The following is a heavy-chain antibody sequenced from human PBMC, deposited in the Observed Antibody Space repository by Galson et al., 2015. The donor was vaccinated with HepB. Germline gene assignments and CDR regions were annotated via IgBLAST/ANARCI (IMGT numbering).Heavy chain of an antibody. V-gene: IGHV1-2*04. Sequence: SVKVSCKASGYTFTGYYMHWVRQAPGQGLEWMGWINPNSGGTNYAQKFQGWVTMTRDTSDSTAYMELSRLRSDDTAVYYCAREYSTSSRFFYFMDVWGKGTTVTVSS. D-gene: IGHD6-6*01. CDR3: AREYSTSSRFFYFMDV. J-gene: IGHJ6*03. CDR2: INPNSGGT. CDR1: GYTFTGYY.